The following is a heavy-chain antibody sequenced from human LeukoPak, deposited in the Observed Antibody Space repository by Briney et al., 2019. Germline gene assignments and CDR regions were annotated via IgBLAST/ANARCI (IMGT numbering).Heavy chain of an antibody. Sequence: SETLSLTCTVSGGSTSSHYWSWIRQPPGKGLEWIGYIYYSGSTNYNPSLKSRVTISVDTSKSQFSLKLSSVTAADTAVYYCARMTYSNYFDYWGQGTLVTVSS. CDR3: ARMTYSNYFDY. CDR1: GGSTSSHY. J-gene: IGHJ4*02. V-gene: IGHV4-59*11. D-gene: IGHD4-11*01. CDR2: IYYSGST.